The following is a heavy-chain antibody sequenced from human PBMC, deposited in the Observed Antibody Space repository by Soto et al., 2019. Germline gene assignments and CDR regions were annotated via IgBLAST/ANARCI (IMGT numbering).Heavy chain of an antibody. J-gene: IGHJ6*02. V-gene: IGHV4-4*02. Sequence: NLSETPSLTCAVSGGSISSGNWWSWVRRPPGKGLEWIGEIYHSGSTNYNPSLKSRVTISVDKSKNQFSLKLSSVTAADTAVYYCAREWVFWSGYDPEPYGMDVWGQGTTVT. D-gene: IGHD3-3*01. CDR2: IYHSGST. CDR3: AREWVFWSGYDPEPYGMDV. CDR1: GGSISSGNW.